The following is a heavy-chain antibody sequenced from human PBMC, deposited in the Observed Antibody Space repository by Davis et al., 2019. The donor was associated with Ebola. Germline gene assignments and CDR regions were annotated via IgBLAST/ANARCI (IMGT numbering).Heavy chain of an antibody. J-gene: IGHJ6*03. CDR1: GFTFSSYA. D-gene: IGHD3-16*01. V-gene: IGHV3-30-3*01. CDR3: AGGFGGVYYYYMDV. CDR2: ISYDGSNK. Sequence: PGGSLRLSCAASGFTFSSYAMHWVRQAPGKGLEWVAVISYDGSNKYYADSVKGRFTISRDNSKNTLYLQMNSLRAEDTAVYYCAGGFGGVYYYYMDVWGKGTTVTVSS.